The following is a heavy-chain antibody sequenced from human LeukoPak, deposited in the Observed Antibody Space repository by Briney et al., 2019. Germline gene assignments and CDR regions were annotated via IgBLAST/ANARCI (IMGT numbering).Heavy chain of an antibody. J-gene: IGHJ3*02. D-gene: IGHD3-22*01. Sequence: SVKVSCKASGGTFSSYAISWVRQAPGQGLEWMGRIIPILGIANYAQKFQGRVTITADKSTSTAYMELSSLRSEDTAVYYCASLGDSSGYSDAFGIWGQGTMVTVSS. V-gene: IGHV1-69*04. CDR1: GGTFSSYA. CDR3: ASLGDSSGYSDAFGI. CDR2: IIPILGIA.